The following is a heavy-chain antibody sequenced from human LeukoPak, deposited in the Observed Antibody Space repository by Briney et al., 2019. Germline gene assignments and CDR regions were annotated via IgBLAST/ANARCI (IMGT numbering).Heavy chain of an antibody. CDR1: GFTFSSYG. CDR2: IWYDGSNN. Sequence: PGGSLRLSCAASGFTFSSYGMHWVRQAPGKGLEWVAVIWYDGSNNYYADSVKGRFTISRDNSKNTLYLQMNSLRAEDTAVYYCAKEGELMTYNWFDPWGQGTLVTVSS. J-gene: IGHJ5*02. D-gene: IGHD3-16*01. CDR3: AKEGELMTYNWFDP. V-gene: IGHV3-33*06.